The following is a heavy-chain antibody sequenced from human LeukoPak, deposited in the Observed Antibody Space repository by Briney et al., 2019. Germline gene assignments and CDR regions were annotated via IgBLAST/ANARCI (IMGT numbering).Heavy chain of an antibody. CDR1: GGSISSSSYY. CDR3: VRDYEYDSSGYAFDI. Sequence: SETLSLTCTVSGGSISSSSYYWGWIRQPPGKGLEWIGSIYYSGSTYYNPSLKSRVTISVDTSKNQFSLKLSSVTAADTAVYYCVRDYEYDSSGYAFDIWGQGTMVPVSS. D-gene: IGHD3-22*01. J-gene: IGHJ3*02. CDR2: IYYSGST. V-gene: IGHV4-39*07.